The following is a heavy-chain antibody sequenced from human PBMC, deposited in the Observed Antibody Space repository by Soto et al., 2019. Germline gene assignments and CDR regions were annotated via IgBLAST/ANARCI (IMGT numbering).Heavy chain of an antibody. CDR3: ARTGGVEGYYYGMDV. D-gene: IGHD1-26*01. CDR1: GGSISSGGYY. V-gene: IGHV4-31*03. J-gene: IGHJ6*02. Sequence: QVQLQESGPGLVKPSQTLSLTCTVSGGSISSGGYYWSWIRQHPGKGLEWIGYIYYSGSTYYNPSLKSRITISVDTSKNQCSLKLSSVTAADTAVYYCARTGGVEGYYYGMDVWGQGTTVTVSS. CDR2: IYYSGST.